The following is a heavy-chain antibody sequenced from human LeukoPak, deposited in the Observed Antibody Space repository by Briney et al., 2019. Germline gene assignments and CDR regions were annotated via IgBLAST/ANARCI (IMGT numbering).Heavy chain of an antibody. CDR2: IFYSGST. CDR1: GGSISTSNYY. V-gene: IGHV4-39*07. Sequence: SETLSLTCTVSGGSISTSNYYWGWIRQPPGKGLEWIGNIFYSGSTYYSPSLRSRVTISLDTSRNQFSLKLNSVTAADTAVYYCASIAARPPILRPATYYYYMAVWGKGTTVTVSS. D-gene: IGHD6-6*01. CDR3: ASIAARPPILRPATYYYYMAV. J-gene: IGHJ6*03.